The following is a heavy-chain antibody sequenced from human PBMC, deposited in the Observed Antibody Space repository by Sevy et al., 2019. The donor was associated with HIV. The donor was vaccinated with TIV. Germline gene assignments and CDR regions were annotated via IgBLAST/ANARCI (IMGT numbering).Heavy chain of an antibody. J-gene: IGHJ4*02. CDR3: ATWGSSWGSDS. D-gene: IGHD6-6*01. Sequence: GGSLRLSCAASGFTFSKSWMTWVRQAPGKGLEWVANIKDDGSDKFYVESVRGRFTISRDNPRNSLFLQMNSLRVDDTGVYFCATWGSSWGSDSWGQGTSVTVSS. V-gene: IGHV3-7*01. CDR2: IKDDGSDK. CDR1: GFTFSKSW.